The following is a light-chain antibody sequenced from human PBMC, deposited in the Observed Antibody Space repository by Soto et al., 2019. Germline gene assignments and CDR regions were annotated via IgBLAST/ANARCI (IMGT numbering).Light chain of an antibody. CDR2: GAS. CDR3: QQFGTSLFT. J-gene: IGKJ3*01. CDR1: QSVSSSY. V-gene: IGKV3-20*01. Sequence: EIVLTQSPGTLSLSPGERATLSCRASQSVSSSYLAWYQQKPGQGPRLLIYGASSRATVIPDRFSGSGSGTDFTLTISSLEPEDFAVYYCQQFGTSLFTFGPGTKVDI.